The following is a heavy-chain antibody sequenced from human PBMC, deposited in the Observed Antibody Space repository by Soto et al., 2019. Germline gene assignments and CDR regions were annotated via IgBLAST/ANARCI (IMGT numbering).Heavy chain of an antibody. CDR2: IYYSGSD. CDR3: ARVVQFYDSSGYSFYYFDY. Sequence: SETLSLTCTVSGDSINSADYYWSWLRQPPGKGLEWIGYIYYSGSDYYNPSLGRRATITIDTSRNQFSLNLMSVTAADTAVYYCARVVQFYDSSGYSFYYFDYWGQGALVTVSS. V-gene: IGHV4-30-4*01. D-gene: IGHD3-22*01. J-gene: IGHJ4*02. CDR1: GDSINSADYY.